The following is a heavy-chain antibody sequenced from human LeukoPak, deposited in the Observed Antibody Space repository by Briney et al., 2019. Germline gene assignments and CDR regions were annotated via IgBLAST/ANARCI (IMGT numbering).Heavy chain of an antibody. J-gene: IGHJ4*02. V-gene: IGHV3-53*01. CDR2: IYSGGST. CDR3: AREVDSSGYYVDY. CDR1: GFTVSSNY. Sequence: GGSLRLSCAASGFTVSSNYMSWVRQAPGKGLEWVSAIYSGGSTYYADSVQGRFTIARDKSKNTLYLQMNSLRAEDTAVYYCAREVDSSGYYVDYWGQGTLVTVSS. D-gene: IGHD3-22*01.